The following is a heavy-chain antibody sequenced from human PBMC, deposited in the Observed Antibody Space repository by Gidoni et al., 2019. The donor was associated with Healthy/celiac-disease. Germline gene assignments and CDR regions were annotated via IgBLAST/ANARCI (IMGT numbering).Heavy chain of an antibody. CDR1: GLPFSSYG. CDR3: ARESDGYNLKEGTYYFDY. Sequence: QVQLVESGGGVVQPGRSLRLSCAASGLPFSSYGMHWVRPAPGKGLEWVAVIWYDGSNKYYADSVKGRFTISRDNSKNTLYLQMNSLRAEDTAVYYCARESDGYNLKEGTYYFDYWGQGTLVTVSS. V-gene: IGHV3-33*01. CDR2: IWYDGSNK. D-gene: IGHD5-12*01. J-gene: IGHJ4*02.